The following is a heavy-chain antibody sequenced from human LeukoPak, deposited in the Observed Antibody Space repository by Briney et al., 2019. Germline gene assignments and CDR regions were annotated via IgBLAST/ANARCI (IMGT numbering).Heavy chain of an antibody. CDR1: GYIFSTYG. CDR3: ARARRGYYGSGNDY. CDR2: ISAYNGNT. J-gene: IGHJ4*02. Sequence: ASVKVSCKASGYIFSTYGISWVRQAPGQGLEWMGWISAYNGNTNYAQKLQGRVTMTTDTSTSTAYMELRSLRSDDTAVYYCARARRGYYGSGNDYWGQGTLVTVSS. D-gene: IGHD3-10*01. V-gene: IGHV1-18*01.